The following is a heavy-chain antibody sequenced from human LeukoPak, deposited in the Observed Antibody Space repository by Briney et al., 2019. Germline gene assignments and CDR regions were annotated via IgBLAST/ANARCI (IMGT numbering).Heavy chain of an antibody. CDR3: ARITAGTGAFDI. V-gene: IGHV4-59*01. CDR1: GGSISSYY. D-gene: IGHD6-19*01. Sequence: SETLSLTCTVSGGSISSYYWSWIRQPPGKGLEWIGYIYYSGSTNYNPSLKSRVTISVDTSKNQFSLKPSSVTAADTAEYYCARITAGTGAFDIWGQGTMVTVSS. J-gene: IGHJ3*02. CDR2: IYYSGST.